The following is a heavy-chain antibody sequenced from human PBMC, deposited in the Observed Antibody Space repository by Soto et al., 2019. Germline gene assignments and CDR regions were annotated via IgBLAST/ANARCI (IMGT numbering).Heavy chain of an antibody. CDR1: GYTFTSYD. CDR3: AIGRGSSSWFDP. Sequence: ASVKVSCKASGYTFTSYDINWVRQATGQGLEWMGWMNPNSGNTGYAQKFQGRVTMTRKTSISTAYMELSSLRSEDTVVYYGAIGRGSSSWFDPWGQGTLVTVSS. V-gene: IGHV1-8*01. CDR2: MNPNSGNT. J-gene: IGHJ5*02. D-gene: IGHD6-6*01.